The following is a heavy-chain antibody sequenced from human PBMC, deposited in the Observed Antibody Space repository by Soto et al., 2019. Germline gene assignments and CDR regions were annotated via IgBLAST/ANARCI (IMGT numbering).Heavy chain of an antibody. J-gene: IGHJ6*02. CDR1: GYTFTSYG. D-gene: IGHD2-15*01. Sequence: QVQLVQSGAEVKKPGASVKVSCKASGYTFTSYGISWVRQAPGQGLEWMGWISAYNGNTNYAQKLQGRVTMTTDTSTSTAYMELRSLRADDTAVYYCARDSLVVVAAKYYYYGMVVWGQGTTVTVSS. CDR3: ARDSLVVVAAKYYYYGMVV. V-gene: IGHV1-18*01. CDR2: ISAYNGNT.